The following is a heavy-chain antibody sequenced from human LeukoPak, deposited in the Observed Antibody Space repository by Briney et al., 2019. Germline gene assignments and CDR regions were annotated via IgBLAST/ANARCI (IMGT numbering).Heavy chain of an antibody. CDR3: ARVAVAVFDY. CDR1: GGSISSSSYY. Sequence: SETLSLTCTVSGGSISSSSYYWGWIRQPPGKGLEWIGSIYYSGSTYYNPSLKSRVTTSVDTSKNQFSLKLSSVTAADTAVYYCARVAVAVFDYWGQGTLVTVSS. D-gene: IGHD6-19*01. CDR2: IYYSGST. V-gene: IGHV4-39*07. J-gene: IGHJ4*02.